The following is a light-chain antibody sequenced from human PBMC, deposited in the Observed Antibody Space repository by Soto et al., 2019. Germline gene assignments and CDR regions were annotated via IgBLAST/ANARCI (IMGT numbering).Light chain of an antibody. CDR2: GAS. CDR3: QQYGSAPPT. CDR1: QSVSNNY. V-gene: IGKV3-20*01. J-gene: IGKJ1*01. Sequence: EIVLTQSQGTLSLSPGERATLSCRASQSVSNNYLAWYQRKPGQAPRLLIYGASSRATDIPTTFSGSGSGTDFTLTITRLEPEDFAVYYCQQYGSAPPTFGQGTKVEI.